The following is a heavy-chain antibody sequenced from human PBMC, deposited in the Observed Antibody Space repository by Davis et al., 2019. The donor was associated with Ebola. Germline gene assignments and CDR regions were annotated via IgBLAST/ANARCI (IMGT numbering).Heavy chain of an antibody. Sequence: GESLKISCAASGFTVSSNYMSWVRQAPGKGLEWVSVIYSGGSTYYADSVKGRFTISRDNSKNTLYLQMNSLRAEDTAVYYCARTYSSSFWFDPWGQGTLVTVSS. CDR2: IYSGGST. J-gene: IGHJ5*02. CDR3: ARTYSSSFWFDP. D-gene: IGHD6-6*01. CDR1: GFTVSSNY. V-gene: IGHV3-53*01.